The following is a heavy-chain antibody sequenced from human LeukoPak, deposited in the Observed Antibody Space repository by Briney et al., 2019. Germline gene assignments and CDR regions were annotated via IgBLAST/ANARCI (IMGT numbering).Heavy chain of an antibody. Sequence: PGGSLRLSCAASGFTFSSYAMSWVRQAPGKGLEWVSAISGSGGSTYYADSVKGRFTISRDNSKNTLYLQMNSLRAEDTAVYYCAKGFYDSSGYPEVGVDYWGQGTLVTVSS. CDR1: GFTFSSYA. CDR3: AKGFYDSSGYPEVGVDY. D-gene: IGHD3-22*01. V-gene: IGHV3-23*01. CDR2: ISGSGGST. J-gene: IGHJ4*02.